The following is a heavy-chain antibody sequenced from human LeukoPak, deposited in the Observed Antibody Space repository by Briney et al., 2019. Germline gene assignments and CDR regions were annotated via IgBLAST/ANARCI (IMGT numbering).Heavy chain of an antibody. CDR3: TKDRDDYGDPEPFDF. D-gene: IGHD4/OR15-4a*01. Sequence: GGSLRLSCAASGFTFSNFAMNWVRQAPGKGLEWVSGIGGSRANTYYADSVRGRFTISRDNSKNTLYLQMNSLGPEDTAVYYCTKDRDDYGDPEPFDFWGQGTMVTVSS. CDR2: IGGSRANT. CDR1: GFTFSNFA. V-gene: IGHV3-23*01. J-gene: IGHJ3*01.